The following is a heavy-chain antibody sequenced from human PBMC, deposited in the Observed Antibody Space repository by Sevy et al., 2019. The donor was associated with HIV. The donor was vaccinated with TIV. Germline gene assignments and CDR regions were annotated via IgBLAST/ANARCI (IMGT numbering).Heavy chain of an antibody. CDR2: MYHSGST. CDR1: GYSISSGFY. CDR3: PRLGIAVAGYFDY. D-gene: IGHD6-19*01. V-gene: IGHV4-38-2*01. J-gene: IGHJ4*02. Sequence: SETLSLTCAVSGYSISSGFYWGWIRQPPGKGLEWIVLMYHSGSTYYNSSLQSRVTISVDTSKNQFSLELTSVTAADTAVYYCPRLGIAVAGYFDYWGQGTLVTVSS.